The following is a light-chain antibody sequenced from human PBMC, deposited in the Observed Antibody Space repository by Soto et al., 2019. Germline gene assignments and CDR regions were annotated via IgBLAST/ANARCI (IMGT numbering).Light chain of an antibody. V-gene: IGLV2-14*01. Sequence: QSALTQPASVSGSPGQSITISCTGSSSDVGGYKYVSWYQQRPGKAPKLMIYEVSNRPSGVSTRFSGSKSGNTASLTISGLQAEDEGDYYCSSYTTRTTLLVFGGGTQLTVL. J-gene: IGLJ7*01. CDR1: SSDVGGYKY. CDR3: SSYTTRTTLLV. CDR2: EVS.